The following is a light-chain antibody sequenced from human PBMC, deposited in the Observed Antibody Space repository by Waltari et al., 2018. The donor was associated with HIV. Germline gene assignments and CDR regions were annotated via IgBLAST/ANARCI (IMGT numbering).Light chain of an antibody. CDR3: SSFADRDGFYVL. J-gene: IGLJ2*01. V-gene: IGLV2-8*01. CDR2: EVT. Sequence: QSALTQPPSASGSPGQSVTLSCTGSNSDIGSYDYVSWYQLHPGKAPKLVISEVTKRPSGASDRFSGSKSANTAFLTVSGLQAEDEADYYCSSFADRDGFYVLFGGGTRLTVL. CDR1: NSDIGSYDY.